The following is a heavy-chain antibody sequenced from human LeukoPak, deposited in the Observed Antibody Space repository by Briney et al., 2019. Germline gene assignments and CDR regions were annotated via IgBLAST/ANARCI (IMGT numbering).Heavy chain of an antibody. Sequence: SETLSLTCTVSGGSISSSSYYWGWLRQPPGKGLEWIGSIYYSGSTYYNPSVKSRVTISVDTSKNQFSLKLSSVTAADTAVYYCAIREYCSSTSCYEGGWFDPWGQGTLVTVSS. D-gene: IGHD2-2*01. CDR1: GGSISSSSYY. CDR3: AIREYCSSTSCYEGGWFDP. CDR2: IYYSGST. J-gene: IGHJ5*02. V-gene: IGHV4-39*07.